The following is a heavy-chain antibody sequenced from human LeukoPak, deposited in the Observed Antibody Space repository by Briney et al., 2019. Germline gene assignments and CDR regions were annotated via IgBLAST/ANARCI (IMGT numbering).Heavy chain of an antibody. CDR2: IYYSGST. CDR3: ARAHDFWSGSKEWYYFDY. J-gene: IGHJ4*02. D-gene: IGHD3-3*01. V-gene: IGHV4-59*01. Sequence: SETLSLTCTVSGGSISSYYWSWIRQPPGKGLEWIGYIYYSGSTNYNPSLQSRVTISVDTSKNQFSLKLSSVTAADTAVYYCARAHDFWSGSKEWYYFDYWGQGTLVTVSS. CDR1: GGSISSYY.